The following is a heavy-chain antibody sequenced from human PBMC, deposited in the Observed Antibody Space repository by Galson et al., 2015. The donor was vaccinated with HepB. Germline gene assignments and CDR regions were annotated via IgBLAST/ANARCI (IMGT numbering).Heavy chain of an antibody. Sequence: SLRLSCAASGSTFSSYAMHWVRQAPGKGLEWVAFISSDGTNKSYADSVKGRFTISRDNSKNTQYLQMNSLRGEDTAVYYCARDRWSIAPRGLITWGQGTLVTVSS. CDR1: GSTFSSYA. V-gene: IGHV3-30-3*01. CDR3: ARDRWSIAPRGLIT. CDR2: ISSDGTNK. J-gene: IGHJ4*02. D-gene: IGHD6-6*01.